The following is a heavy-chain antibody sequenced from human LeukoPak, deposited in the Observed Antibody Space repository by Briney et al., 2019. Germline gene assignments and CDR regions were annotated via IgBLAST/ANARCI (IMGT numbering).Heavy chain of an antibody. D-gene: IGHD5-18*01. Sequence: PSETLSLTCTVSGGSISSSPYYWGWIRQPSGKGLEWMGSIYYSGTTHYSPSLESRVTISVDTSKNQFSLKLASVTAADTAIYYCAKGAGGFSYYNWFDPWGQGTLVTVSS. CDR1: GGSISSSPYY. J-gene: IGHJ5*02. V-gene: IGHV4-39*07. CDR3: AKGAGGFSYYNWFDP. CDR2: IYYSGTT.